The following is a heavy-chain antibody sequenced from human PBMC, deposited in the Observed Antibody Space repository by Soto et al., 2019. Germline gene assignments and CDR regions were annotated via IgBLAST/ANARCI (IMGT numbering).Heavy chain of an antibody. D-gene: IGHD3-16*01. CDR1: GFTFSSYA. Sequence: QVQLVESGGGVVQPGRSLRLSCAASGFTFSSYAMHWVRQAPGKGLEWVAVISYDGSNKYYADSVKGRFTISRDNSKNTLYLQMNSLRAEDTAVYYCARELGGAAHYYYYGMDVWGQGTTVTVSS. CDR3: ARELGGAAHYYYYGMDV. J-gene: IGHJ6*02. CDR2: ISYDGSNK. V-gene: IGHV3-30-3*01.